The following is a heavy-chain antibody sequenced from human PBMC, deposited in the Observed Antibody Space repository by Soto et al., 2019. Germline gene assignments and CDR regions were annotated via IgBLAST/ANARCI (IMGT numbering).Heavy chain of an antibody. J-gene: IGHJ4*02. CDR2: ISYDGSNK. CDR1: GVTFRSYC. CDR3: AKDRLLRLGELPPEFGY. Sequence: GGSLRLSCAASGVTFRSYCMHWVRQAPGKGLEWVAVISYDGSNKYYADSVKGRFTISRDNSKNTLYLQMNSLRAEDTAVYYCAKDRLLRLGELPPEFGYWGQGTLVTVSS. D-gene: IGHD3-16*01. V-gene: IGHV3-30*18.